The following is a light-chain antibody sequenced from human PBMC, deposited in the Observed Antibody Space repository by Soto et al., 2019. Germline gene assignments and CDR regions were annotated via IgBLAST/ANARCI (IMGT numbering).Light chain of an antibody. J-gene: IGLJ1*01. CDR1: SSDVGGYNY. Sequence: QYVLTQPASASGSPGQSVTISCTGTSSDVGGYNYVSWYQQHPVKAPKLMIYEVSERPSGVPDRFSGSKSSNTASLTVSGLQAEDEADYYCSSYAGSNNFVFGTGTKVTVL. CDR2: EVS. CDR3: SSYAGSNNFV. V-gene: IGLV2-8*01.